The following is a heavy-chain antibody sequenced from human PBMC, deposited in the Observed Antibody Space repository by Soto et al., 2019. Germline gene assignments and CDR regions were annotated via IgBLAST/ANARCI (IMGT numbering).Heavy chain of an antibody. J-gene: IGHJ6*02. V-gene: IGHV3-21*01. D-gene: IGHD3-10*01. CDR3: ARCYGSGKTDV. Sequence: EVQLVESGGGLVKPGGSLSLSCAASGFSCSRYSINWVRQAPGKGLEWVSSISSSRSSIYYADSARGRFTISRDNAKNSMLLERTDLTVEATGVYYCARCYGSGKTDVWGQGTTVNVSS. CDR1: GFSCSRYS. CDR2: ISSSRSSI.